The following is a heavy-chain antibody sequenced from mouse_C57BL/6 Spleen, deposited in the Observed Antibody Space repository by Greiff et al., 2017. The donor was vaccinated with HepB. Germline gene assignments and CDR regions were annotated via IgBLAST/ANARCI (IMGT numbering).Heavy chain of an antibody. CDR2: IYPGSGNT. V-gene: IGHV1-76*01. CDR1: GYTFNDYY. J-gene: IGHJ3*01. D-gene: IGHD2-4*01. CDR3: AYDYAFAY. Sequence: VQLQQSGAELVRPGASVKLSCKASGYTFNDYYINWVKQRPGQGLEWIARIYPGSGNTYYNEKFKGKATLTAEKSSSTAYMQLSSLTSEDSAVYFCAYDYAFAYWGQGTLVTVSA.